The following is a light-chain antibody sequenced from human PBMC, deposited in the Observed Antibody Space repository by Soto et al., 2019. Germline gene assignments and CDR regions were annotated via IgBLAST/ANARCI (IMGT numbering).Light chain of an antibody. J-gene: IGKJ1*01. CDR3: LQRGDWPPLT. CDR1: QSVGSS. CDR2: DAS. V-gene: IGKV3-11*01. Sequence: EIVLTQSPATLSLSPGERATLSCRASQSVGSSLAWYQQKPGQAPRLLIYDASNRATGIPARFSGSGSGTDFTLTISSLESEDFAVYYCLQRGDWPPLTFGQVTKVEIK.